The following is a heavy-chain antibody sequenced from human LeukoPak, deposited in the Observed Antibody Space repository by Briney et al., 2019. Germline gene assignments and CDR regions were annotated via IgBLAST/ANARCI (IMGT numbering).Heavy chain of an antibody. J-gene: IGHJ6*03. CDR2: INPSGGST. Sequence: ASVKVSCKASGYTFSTYSIHWVRQAPGQGLEWMGIINPSGGSTTYAQKFQGRVTMTTDTSTRTAYMELRSLRSDDTAVYYCARDLVGPMDVWGKGTTVTISS. CDR1: GYTFSTYS. V-gene: IGHV1-46*01. CDR3: ARDLVGPMDV.